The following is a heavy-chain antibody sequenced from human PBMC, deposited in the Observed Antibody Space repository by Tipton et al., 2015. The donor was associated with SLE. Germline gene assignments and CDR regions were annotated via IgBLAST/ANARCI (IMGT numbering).Heavy chain of an antibody. CDR2: ISYDGSNK. J-gene: IGHJ4*02. CDR3: ARGSLGYFDY. CDR1: GFTFSSYA. D-gene: IGHD7-27*01. Sequence: SLRLSCAASGFTFSSYAMHWVRQTPGKGLEWAAVISYDGSNKYYADSVKGRFTISRDNSKNTLYLQMNSLRAEDTAVYYCARGSLGYFDYWGQGTLVTVSS. V-gene: IGHV3-30*04.